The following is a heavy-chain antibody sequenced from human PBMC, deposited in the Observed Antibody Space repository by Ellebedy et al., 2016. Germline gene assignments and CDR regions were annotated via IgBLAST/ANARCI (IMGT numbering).Heavy chain of an antibody. J-gene: IGHJ4*02. D-gene: IGHD6-13*01. Sequence: ASVKVSCXASGYTFTTSGISWVRQAPGQGLEWMGWISTYNGNTNYAQKFQGRVTMTTDTSTSTAYMELRSLRSDDTAVYYCARDATHIAAADYWGQGTLVTVSS. V-gene: IGHV1-18*01. CDR1: GYTFTTSG. CDR3: ARDATHIAAADY. CDR2: ISTYNGNT.